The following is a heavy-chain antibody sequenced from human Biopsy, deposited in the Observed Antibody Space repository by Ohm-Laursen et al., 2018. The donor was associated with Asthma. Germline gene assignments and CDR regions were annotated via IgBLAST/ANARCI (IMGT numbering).Heavy chain of an antibody. CDR1: GGSISSNFYY. CDR2: IYYSGST. Sequence: TLSLTCTVSGGSISSNFYYWGWIRQHPVKGLEWIGHIYYSGSTYYNPSLKSRVSISLDTSKNQFSLSLTSVTAADTAVYYCARTTYGHDGFDPWGQGTLVTVSS. CDR3: ARTTYGHDGFDP. V-gene: IGHV4-31*03. D-gene: IGHD4-17*01. J-gene: IGHJ5*02.